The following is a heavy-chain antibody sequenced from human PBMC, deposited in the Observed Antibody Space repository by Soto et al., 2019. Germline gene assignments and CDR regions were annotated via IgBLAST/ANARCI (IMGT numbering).Heavy chain of an antibody. CDR2: INPNGGIT. Sequence: ASVKVSCKASGYNFISNSMRWVRQAPGQGLEWLGVINPNGGITHYAQKFQDSVTLTSDTSTSTFYMELSSLRSEDTAVYYCGRKLVSAGTDFWGQGTLVTVSS. CDR3: GRKLVSAGTDF. V-gene: IGHV1-46*03. CDR1: GYNFISNS. D-gene: IGHD6-13*01. J-gene: IGHJ4*02.